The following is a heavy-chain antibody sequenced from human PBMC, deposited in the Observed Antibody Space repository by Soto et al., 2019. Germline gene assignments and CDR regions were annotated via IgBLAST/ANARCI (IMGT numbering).Heavy chain of an antibody. CDR3: AKGDSRSGWYIGY. J-gene: IGHJ4*02. V-gene: IGHV3-23*01. CDR1: GFTFSSYA. Sequence: PGGSLRLSCAASGFTFSSYAMSWVRQAPGKGLEWVSDISGSGGRTYYADSVKGRFTISRDNSKNTLYLQMNSLRAEDTAVYYCAKGDSRSGWYIGYWGQGTLVTVSS. CDR2: ISGSGGRT. D-gene: IGHD6-19*01.